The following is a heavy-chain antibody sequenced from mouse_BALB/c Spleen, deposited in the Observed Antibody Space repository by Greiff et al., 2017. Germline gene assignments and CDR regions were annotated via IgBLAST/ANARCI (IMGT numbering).Heavy chain of an antibody. Sequence: EVQLQESGPGLVKPSQSLSLTCTVTGYSITSDYAWNWIRQFPGNKLEWMGYINYSGSTSYNPSLKSRISITRDTSKNQFFLQLNSVTTEDTATYSCARGGYYYFDYWGEGTTLTVSS. CDR1: GYSITSDYA. CDR3: ARGGYYYFDY. V-gene: IGHV3-2*02. J-gene: IGHJ2*01. D-gene: IGHD2-3*01. CDR2: INYSGST.